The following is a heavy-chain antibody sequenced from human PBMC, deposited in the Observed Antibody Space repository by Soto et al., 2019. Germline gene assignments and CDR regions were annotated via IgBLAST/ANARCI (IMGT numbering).Heavy chain of an antibody. J-gene: IGHJ4*02. CDR2: ISCCGGSA. V-gene: IGHV3-23*01. Sequence: VQLLESGRGVVQPGGSLRLSCVASGFNFKKFAMAWVRQAAGEGLEWVSGISCCGGSASYADSVKGRFSIARDDSKNTVSLQLNSLRVEDTAQYYCAKADGQQWLIPHLDNWGQGTLVTVS. CDR3: AKADGQQWLIPHLDN. CDR1: GFNFKKFA. D-gene: IGHD6-19*01.